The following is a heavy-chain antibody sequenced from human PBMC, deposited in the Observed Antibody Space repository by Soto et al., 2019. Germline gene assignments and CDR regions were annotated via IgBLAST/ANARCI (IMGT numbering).Heavy chain of an antibody. CDR1: GDTFNFYT. V-gene: IGHV1-69*02. J-gene: IGHJ4*02. D-gene: IGHD3-10*01. CDR2: TIPMLRMS. Sequence: QVQLVQSGAELKKPGSSVRVSCKASGDTFNFYTINWVRQAPGQGLEWIGRTIPMLRMSNYALKFQGRLSITANKSTSTAYMDLNSLTAEDTAMYYCATSYGSGSQAFDFWGQGTLVTVSS. CDR3: ATSYGSGSQAFDF.